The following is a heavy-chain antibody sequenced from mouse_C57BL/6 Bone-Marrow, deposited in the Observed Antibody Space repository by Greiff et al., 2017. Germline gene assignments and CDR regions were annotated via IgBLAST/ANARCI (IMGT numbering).Heavy chain of an antibody. D-gene: IGHD2-3*01. CDR3: ARRDGLAWCAY. V-gene: IGHV1-52*01. CDR1: GYTFTSYW. CDR2: IDPSDSET. Sequence: QVHVKQPGAELVRPGSSVKLSCKASGYTFTSYWMHWVKQRPIQGLEWIGNIDPSDSETHYNQKFKDKATLTVDKSSSTAYMQLSSLTSEDSAVYYCARRDGLAWCAYWGQGTLVTVSA. J-gene: IGHJ3*01.